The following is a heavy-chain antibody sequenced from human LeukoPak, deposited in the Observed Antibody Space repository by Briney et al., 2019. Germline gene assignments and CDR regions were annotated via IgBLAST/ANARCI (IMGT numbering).Heavy chain of an antibody. D-gene: IGHD3-9*01. Sequence: KPSETLSLTCTVSGGSISSYYWSWIRRPPGKGLEWIGYIYYSGSTNYNPSLKSRVTISVDTSKNQFSLKLSSVTAADTAVYYCARARRYLDFDYWGQGTLVTVSS. V-gene: IGHV4-59*01. CDR2: IYYSGST. CDR3: ARARRYLDFDY. CDR1: GGSISSYY. J-gene: IGHJ4*02.